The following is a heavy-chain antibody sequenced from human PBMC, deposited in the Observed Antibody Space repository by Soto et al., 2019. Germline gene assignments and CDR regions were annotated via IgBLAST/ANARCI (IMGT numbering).Heavy chain of an antibody. CDR2: VKKDESDR. CDR3: ARLYYLDASVYRPLDF. Sequence: GGSLRLSCAASGFTFSSYSMNWVRHAPGKGLEWVATVKKDESDRYYVDSVKGRFTISRDNAKNSLYLEMNSLRDEDTAVYYCARLYYLDASVYRPLDFWGQGILVTVSS. D-gene: IGHD3-22*01. CDR1: GFTFSSYS. J-gene: IGHJ4*02. V-gene: IGHV3-7*01.